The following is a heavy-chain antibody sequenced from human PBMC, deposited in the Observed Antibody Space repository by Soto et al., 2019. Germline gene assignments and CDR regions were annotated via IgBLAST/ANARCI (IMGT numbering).Heavy chain of an antibody. CDR3: ARESEDLTSNFDY. CDR1: EFTFISSF. V-gene: IGHV3-7*01. J-gene: IGHJ4*02. Sequence: GGSLRLSCIASEFTFISSFMGWVRQAPGKGLEWVANINQDGGGTYYVDSVKGRFTISRDNAKNSVYLEMNSLSAEDTAVYYCARESEDLTSNFDYWGQGTLVTVSS. CDR2: INQDGGGT.